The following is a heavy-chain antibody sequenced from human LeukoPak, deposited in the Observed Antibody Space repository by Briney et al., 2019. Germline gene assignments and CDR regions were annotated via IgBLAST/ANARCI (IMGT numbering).Heavy chain of an antibody. CDR1: GFTFSSYA. D-gene: IGHD1-26*01. Sequence: GGSLRLSWAASGFTFSSYAMSWVRQAPGKGLGRVSAISGSGGRTLYADSVKGRFTISRDNSKNTLYLQMNSLRAEDTAVYYGAKDSELRFDRWGQGTLVTVSS. CDR2: ISGSGGRT. CDR3: AKDSELRFDR. J-gene: IGHJ5*02. V-gene: IGHV3-23*01.